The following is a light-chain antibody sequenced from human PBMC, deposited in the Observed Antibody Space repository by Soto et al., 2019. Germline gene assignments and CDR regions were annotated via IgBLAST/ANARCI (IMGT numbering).Light chain of an antibody. CDR1: SSDVGGYNY. Sequence: QSALTQPASVSGSPGQSITISCTGTSSDVGGYNYVSWYQQHPGKAPKLMIYDVSNRPSGVSNRFYGSKSGNTASMTISGLQAEDEADYYCSSYTSSSTPLVFGTGTKVTVL. CDR3: SSYTSSSTPLV. V-gene: IGLV2-14*01. CDR2: DVS. J-gene: IGLJ1*01.